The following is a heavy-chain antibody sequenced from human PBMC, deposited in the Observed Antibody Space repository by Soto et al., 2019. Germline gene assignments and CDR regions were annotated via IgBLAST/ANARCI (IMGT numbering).Heavy chain of an antibody. D-gene: IGHD5-18*01. V-gene: IGHV3-23*01. CDR1: GFTFSSYA. CDR2: ISVSGGST. CDR3: AKWTDTAMGDAFDI. J-gene: IGHJ3*02. Sequence: GGSLRLSCAASGFTFSSYAMSWVRQATGKGLEWVSAISVSGGSTYYEDSVKGRFTISRDNSENTLYLQMNSLRAEDTAVYYCAKWTDTAMGDAFDIWGQGTMVTVSS.